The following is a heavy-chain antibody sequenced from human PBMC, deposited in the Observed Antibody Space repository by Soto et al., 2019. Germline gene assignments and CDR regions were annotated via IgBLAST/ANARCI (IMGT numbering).Heavy chain of an antibody. J-gene: IGHJ4*02. CDR1: GIVFSNDW. V-gene: IGHV3-15*07. CDR3: THSGPTTALDY. D-gene: IGHD4-17*01. Sequence: DVQLVESGGGLVKPGGSLSLSCAAPGIVFSNDWRNWFRQAPGKGREWVGRIKSKSYGETTDYAAPVKGRFTISRDDSKNTLYLQMNSLKTDDTAVYYCTHSGPTTALDYWGQGTLVTVSS. CDR2: IKSKSYGETT.